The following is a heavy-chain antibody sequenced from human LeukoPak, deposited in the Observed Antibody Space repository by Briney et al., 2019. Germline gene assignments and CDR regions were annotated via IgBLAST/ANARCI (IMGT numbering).Heavy chain of an antibody. V-gene: IGHV3-7*01. CDR3: ARDIRYGDYAGWFDP. CDR2: IKQDGSEK. Sequence: GGSLRLSCAASGFTFSSYWMSWVRQAPGKGLEWVANIKQDGSEKYYVDSVKGRFTISRDNAKNSLYLQMNSLRAEDTAVYYCARDIRYGDYAGWFDPWGQGTLVTVSS. D-gene: IGHD4-17*01. CDR1: GFTFSSYW. J-gene: IGHJ5*02.